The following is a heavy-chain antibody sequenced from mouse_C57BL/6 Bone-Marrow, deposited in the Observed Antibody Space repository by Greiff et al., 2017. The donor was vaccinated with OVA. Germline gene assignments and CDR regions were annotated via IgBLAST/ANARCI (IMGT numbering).Heavy chain of an antibody. CDR2: IHPNSGST. Sequence: QVQLQQPGAELVKPGASVKLSCKASGYTFTSYWMHWVKQRPGQGLEWIGMIHPNSGSTNYNEKFKSKATLTVDKSSSTAYMQLSSLTSEDSAVYYCAREGRRGAWFAYWGQGTLVTVSA. CDR3: AREGRRGAWFAY. CDR1: GYTFTSYW. J-gene: IGHJ3*01. V-gene: IGHV1-64*01.